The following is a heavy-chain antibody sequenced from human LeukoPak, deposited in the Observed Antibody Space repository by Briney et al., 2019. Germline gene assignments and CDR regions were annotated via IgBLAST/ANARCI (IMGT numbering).Heavy chain of an antibody. CDR3: AKRVAYSSTWPYFDY. J-gene: IGHJ4*02. Sequence: GGSLRLSCEASGFTFSSYPMFWVRQAPGKGPEWVAMISHDGSTKHYADTVKGRFTISRDNSKNTLYLQMNSLRAEDTAVYYCAKRVAYSSTWPYFDYWGQGTLVTVSS. V-gene: IGHV3-30-3*02. D-gene: IGHD6-13*01. CDR1: GFTFSSYP. CDR2: ISHDGSTK.